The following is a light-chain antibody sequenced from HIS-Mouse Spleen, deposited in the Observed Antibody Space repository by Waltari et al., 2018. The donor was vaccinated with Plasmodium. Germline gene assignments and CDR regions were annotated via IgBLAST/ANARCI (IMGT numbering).Light chain of an antibody. CDR1: SRDGGGYNY. CDR2: EVS. CDR3: SSYAGSNNLV. V-gene: IGLV2-8*01. J-gene: IGLJ2*01. Sequence: QSALTQPPSASGSPGQSVTITCTGTSRDGGGYNYVSWYQQHPSKAPKLMIYEVSKRPSGVPDRFSGSKSGNTASLTVSGLQAEDEADYYCSSYAGSNNLVFGGGTKLTVL.